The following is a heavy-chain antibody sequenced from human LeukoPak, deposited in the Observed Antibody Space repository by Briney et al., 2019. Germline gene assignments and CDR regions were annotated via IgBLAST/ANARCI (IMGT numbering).Heavy chain of an antibody. CDR2: ISYDGSNK. J-gene: IGHJ4*02. CDR1: GFTFSSYG. V-gene: IGHV3-30*18. Sequence: PGRSLRLSCAASGFTFSSYGMHWVRQAPGKGLEWVAVISYDGSNKYYADSVKGRFTISRDSSKNTLYLQMNSLRAEDTAVYYCAKEGIGYCSSTSCPHGGFDYWGQGTLVTVSS. D-gene: IGHD2-2*03. CDR3: AKEGIGYCSSTSCPHGGFDY.